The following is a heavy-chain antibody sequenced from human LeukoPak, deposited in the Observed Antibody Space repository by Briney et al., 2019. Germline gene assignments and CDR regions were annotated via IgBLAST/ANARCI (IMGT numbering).Heavy chain of an antibody. CDR1: GFTSSSYG. V-gene: IGHV3-30*02. CDR3: AKDGGTIFGVVIYY. D-gene: IGHD3-3*01. J-gene: IGHJ4*02. Sequence: GGSLRLSCAASGFTSSSYGMHWVRQAPGKGLEWVAFIRYDGSNKYYADSVKGRFAISRDNSKNTLYLQMNSLRAEDTAVYYCAKDGGTIFGVVIYYWGQGTLVTVSS. CDR2: IRYDGSNK.